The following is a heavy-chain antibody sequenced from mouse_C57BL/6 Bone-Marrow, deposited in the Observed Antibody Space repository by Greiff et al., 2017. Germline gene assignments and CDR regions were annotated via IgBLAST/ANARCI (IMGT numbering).Heavy chain of an antibody. D-gene: IGHD2-4*01. CDR3: ARHKGYDYDWFAY. Sequence: EVKVIESGGGLVQPGESLKLSCESTEYEFPSHDMSWVRKTPEKRLELVAAINSDGGSTYYPDTMERRFIISRDNTKKTRYLQMSSLRSEDTALYYCARHKGYDYDWFAYWGQGTLVTVSA. CDR2: INSDGGST. J-gene: IGHJ3*01. V-gene: IGHV5-2*01. CDR1: EYEFPSHD.